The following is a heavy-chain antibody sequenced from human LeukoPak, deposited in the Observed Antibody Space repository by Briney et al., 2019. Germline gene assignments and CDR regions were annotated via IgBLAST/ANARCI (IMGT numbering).Heavy chain of an antibody. Sequence: GASLRLSCAASGFIFSNYAMSWVRQAPGKGLEWVSAITGSGGSPYYADSVKGRLTISRDNSKNTLYLQRNSLRAEDTAVYYCAKWGDYDVLTGYYVSDYWGQGTLVTVSS. CDR3: AKWGDYDVLTGYYVSDY. D-gene: IGHD3-9*01. CDR1: GFIFSNYA. CDR2: ITGSGGSP. J-gene: IGHJ4*02. V-gene: IGHV3-23*01.